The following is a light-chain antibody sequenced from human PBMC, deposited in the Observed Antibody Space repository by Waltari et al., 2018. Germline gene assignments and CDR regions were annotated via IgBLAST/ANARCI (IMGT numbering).Light chain of an antibody. Sequence: QLMLTQSPSASASLGASVKLTCTLSSGHSSYSIAWHQQHPEKGPRYLMKVNSDGSHIKGDGIPDRFAGSSPGTERYLSISSLQSEDEADYYCQTGGFGIWVFGGGTKLTVL. CDR2: VNSDGSH. J-gene: IGLJ3*02. CDR1: SGHSSYS. V-gene: IGLV4-69*01. CDR3: QTGGFGIWV.